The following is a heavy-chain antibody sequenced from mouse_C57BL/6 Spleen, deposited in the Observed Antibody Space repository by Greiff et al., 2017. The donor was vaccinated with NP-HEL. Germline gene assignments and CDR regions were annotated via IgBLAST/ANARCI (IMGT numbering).Heavy chain of an antibody. CDR1: GYTFTSYW. CDR2: IDPSDSYT. Sequence: QVQLQQPGAELVKPGASVKLSCKASGYTFTSYWMQWVKQRPGQGLEWIGEIDPSDSYTNYNQKFKGKATLTVDTSSSTAYMQLSSLTSEDSAVYYCARSTITTVVAPDYWGQGTTLTVSS. V-gene: IGHV1-50*01. D-gene: IGHD1-1*01. J-gene: IGHJ2*01. CDR3: ARSTITTVVAPDY.